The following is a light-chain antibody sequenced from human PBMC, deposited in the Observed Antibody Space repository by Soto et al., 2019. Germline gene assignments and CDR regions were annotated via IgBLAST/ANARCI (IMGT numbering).Light chain of an antibody. CDR1: QDIRGY. J-gene: IGKJ1*01. Sequence: DIQMTQSPSSLSASVGDRVTITCQASQDIRGYLNWYQQKPGKPPKLLIYDATNFETGVSKRFSGSGSGTHFTLTISSLQPDDFATYYCQQYKVLGTLGQGTKVDIK. V-gene: IGKV1-33*01. CDR2: DAT. CDR3: QQYKVLGT.